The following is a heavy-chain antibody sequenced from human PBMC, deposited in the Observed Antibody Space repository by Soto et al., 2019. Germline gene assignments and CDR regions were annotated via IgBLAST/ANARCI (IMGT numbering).Heavy chain of an antibody. J-gene: IGHJ6*02. D-gene: IGHD6-19*01. Sequence: ASVKVYCKASGYTFTSYGISWVRQAPGQGLEWMGWISAYNGNTNYAQKLQGRVTMTTDTSTSTAYMELRSLRSDDTAVYYCARALLSYSSGWSYYYYYYGMDVWGQGTTVTVSS. CDR2: ISAYNGNT. CDR3: ARALLSYSSGWSYYYYYYGMDV. V-gene: IGHV1-18*04. CDR1: GYTFTSYG.